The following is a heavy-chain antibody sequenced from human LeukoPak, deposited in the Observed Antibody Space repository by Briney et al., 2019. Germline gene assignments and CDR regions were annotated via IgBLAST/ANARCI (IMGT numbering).Heavy chain of an antibody. D-gene: IGHD3-22*01. CDR2: INPYSGDT. Sequence: ASVKVSCKASGYTFTGYYIHWVRQAPGQGLEWMGWINPYSGDTNSAQKFQGRVTMTRDRSISTAYMELSRLRSDDTAVYYCARVTYDSSGYYLDYWGQGTLVTVSS. CDR1: GYTFTGYY. J-gene: IGHJ4*02. V-gene: IGHV1-2*02. CDR3: ARVTYDSSGYYLDY.